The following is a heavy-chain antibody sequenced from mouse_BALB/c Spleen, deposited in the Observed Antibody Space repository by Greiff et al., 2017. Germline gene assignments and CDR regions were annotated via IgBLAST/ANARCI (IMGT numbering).Heavy chain of an antibody. CDR2: IYPGSGST. V-gene: IGHV1-55*01. CDR1: GYNFTSYW. Sequence: QVQLQQPGAELVKPGTSVKLSCKASGYNFTSYWINWVKLRPGQGLEWIGDIYPGSGSTNYNEKFKSKATLTVDTSSSTAYMQLSSLASEDSALYYCARYYRYDEGGAMDYWGQGTSVTVPS. CDR3: ARYYRYDEGGAMDY. D-gene: IGHD2-14*01. J-gene: IGHJ4*01.